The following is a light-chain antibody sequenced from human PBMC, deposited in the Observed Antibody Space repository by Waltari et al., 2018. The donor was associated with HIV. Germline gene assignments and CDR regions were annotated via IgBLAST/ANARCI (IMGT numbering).Light chain of an antibody. V-gene: IGLV2-8*01. CDR2: EVS. CDR3: NSYAGSNNWV. Sequence: QSALTQPPSASGSPGQSVTISCTGTSSDVGGYNYVSWYQQHPGKAPKLMIYEVSKRPSGVPYRCSGSKSGNTASLTVSGLQADDEADYYCNSYAGSNNWVFGGGTKLTVL. J-gene: IGLJ3*02. CDR1: SSDVGGYNY.